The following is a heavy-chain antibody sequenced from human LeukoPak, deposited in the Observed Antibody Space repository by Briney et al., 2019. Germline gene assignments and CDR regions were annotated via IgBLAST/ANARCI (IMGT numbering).Heavy chain of an antibody. CDR2: INHSGST. V-gene: IGHV4-34*01. Sequence: SETLSLTCAVYGGSFSDTYWTWIRQPPGKGLEWIGEINHSGSTKYNPSLKRRVTISVDTSKNQFSLKLNSATAADTAMYYCARGHYDSTGYYFRGIEYWGQGTLVSVSS. D-gene: IGHD3-22*01. J-gene: IGHJ4*02. CDR1: GGSFSDTY. CDR3: ARGHYDSTGYYFRGIEY.